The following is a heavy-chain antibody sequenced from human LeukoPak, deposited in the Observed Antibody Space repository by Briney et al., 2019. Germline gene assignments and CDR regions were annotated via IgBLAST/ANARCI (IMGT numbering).Heavy chain of an antibody. Sequence: GGSLRLSCGASGFTFRDYWMSWVRQAPGKGLEWVSAISGSGGSTYYADSVKGRFTISRDNSKNTLYLQMNSLRAEDTAVYYCAKDPEYYYDSSGYYLDYWGQGTLVTVPS. CDR1: GFTFRDYW. V-gene: IGHV3-23*01. CDR2: ISGSGGST. D-gene: IGHD3-22*01. CDR3: AKDPEYYYDSSGYYLDY. J-gene: IGHJ4*02.